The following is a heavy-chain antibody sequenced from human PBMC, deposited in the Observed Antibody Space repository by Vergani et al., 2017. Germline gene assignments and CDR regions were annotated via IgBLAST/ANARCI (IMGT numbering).Heavy chain of an antibody. D-gene: IGHD4-11*01. CDR2: IDHTGRP. CDR1: GGSFTSYH. Sequence: QVQLQQWGGGLLKPSETLSLTCVVNGGSFTSYHWTWIRQSPGEGLEWVGDIDHTGRPDYNPSLKRRLTMSVDKSRNQFSLTLNSVTATDTAIYFFARVNTETNGHLYYYYYMDVWGQGTAVTVS. V-gene: IGHV4-34*01. J-gene: IGHJ6*03. CDR3: ARVNTETNGHLYYYYYMDV.